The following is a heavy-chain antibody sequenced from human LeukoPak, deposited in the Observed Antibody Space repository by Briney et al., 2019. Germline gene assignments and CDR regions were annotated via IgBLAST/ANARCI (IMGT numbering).Heavy chain of an antibody. Sequence: PSQTLSLTCAVSGGSISSGGYSWSWIRQPAGKGLEWIGRIYTSGSTNYNPSLKSRVTISVDTSKNQFSLKLSSVTAADTAVYYCARCENYYGMDVWGQGTTVTVSS. CDR1: GGSISSGGYS. V-gene: IGHV4-61*02. CDR2: IYTSGST. CDR3: ARCENYYGMDV. J-gene: IGHJ6*02.